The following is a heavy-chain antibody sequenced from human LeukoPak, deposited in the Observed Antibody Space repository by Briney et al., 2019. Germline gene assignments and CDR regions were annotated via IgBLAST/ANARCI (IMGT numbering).Heavy chain of an antibody. CDR3: AVMGAGSSAPDY. CDR1: GYTFTGYY. J-gene: IGHJ4*02. Sequence: ASVKVSCKASGYTFTGYYMHWVRPAPGQGLAWMGWINPNSGGTNYAQKFQGRVTMTRDTSISTAYMELSRLRSDDTAVYYCAVMGAGSSAPDYWGQGTLVTVSS. V-gene: IGHV1-2*02. D-gene: IGHD6-6*01. CDR2: INPNSGGT.